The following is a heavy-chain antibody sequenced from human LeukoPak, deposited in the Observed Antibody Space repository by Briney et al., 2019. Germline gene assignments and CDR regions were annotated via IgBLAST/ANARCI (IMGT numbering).Heavy chain of an antibody. CDR1: GGSISSSSYY. Sequence: ASETLSLTCTVSGGSISSSSYYWSWIRQPPGKGLEWIGYIYYSGSTNYNPSLKGRVTISVDTSKNQFSLKLSSVTAADTAVYYCARPRRVGATGAFDIWGQGTMVTVSS. V-gene: IGHV4-61*05. D-gene: IGHD1-26*01. CDR3: ARPRRVGATGAFDI. J-gene: IGHJ3*02. CDR2: IYYSGST.